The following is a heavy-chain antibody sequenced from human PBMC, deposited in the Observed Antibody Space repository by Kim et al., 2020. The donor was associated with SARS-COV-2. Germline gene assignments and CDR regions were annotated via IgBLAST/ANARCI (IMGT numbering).Heavy chain of an antibody. V-gene: IGHV4-34*01. CDR3: ARRAAGVDW. CDR2: GST. Sequence: GSTNDKASLKGRVTLSVDTSKNQFSLRLTSVTAADTAVYYCARRAAGVDWWGQGTPVTVSS. J-gene: IGHJ4*02.